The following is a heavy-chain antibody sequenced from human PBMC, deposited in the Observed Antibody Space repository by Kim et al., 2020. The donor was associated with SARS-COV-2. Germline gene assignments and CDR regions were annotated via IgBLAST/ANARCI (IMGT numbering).Heavy chain of an antibody. CDR2: ISYDGSNK. CDR3: ARDGYYGSGSYPTPLGRFDY. Sequence: GGSLRLSCAASGFTFSSYAMHWVRQAPGKGLEWVAVISYDGSNKYYADSVKGRFTISRDNSKNTLYLQMNSLRAEDTAVYYCARDGYYGSGSYPTPLGRFDYWGQGALVTVSS. V-gene: IGHV3-30*04. CDR1: GFTFSSYA. J-gene: IGHJ4*02. D-gene: IGHD3-10*01.